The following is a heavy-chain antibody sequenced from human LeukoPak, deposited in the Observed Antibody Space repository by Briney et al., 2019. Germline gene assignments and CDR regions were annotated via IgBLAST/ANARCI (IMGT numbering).Heavy chain of an antibody. CDR2: INTNTGNP. CDR1: GGTFSSYA. Sequence: GASVKVSCKASGGTFSSYAISWVRQAPGQGLEWMGWINTNTGNPTYAQGFTGRFVFSLDTSVSTAYLQISSLKAEDTAVYYCAREVDGSYYEGAFWYWGQGTLVTVSS. J-gene: IGHJ4*02. CDR3: AREVDGSYYEGAFWY. D-gene: IGHD1-26*01. V-gene: IGHV7-4-1*02.